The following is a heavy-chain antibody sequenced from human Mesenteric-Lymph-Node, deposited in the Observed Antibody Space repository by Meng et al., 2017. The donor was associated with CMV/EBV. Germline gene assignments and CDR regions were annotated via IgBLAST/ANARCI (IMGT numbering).Heavy chain of an antibody. CDR1: GFIFSDYY. J-gene: IGHJ3*02. CDR2: ISTSGSDI. CDR3: ANLKLPGDAFDI. Sequence: GESLKISCVASGFIFSDYYMNWIRQAPGKGLEWAAHISTSGSDIFYADSVKGRFTISRDNSKNTLYLQMNSLRAEDTAVYYCANLKLPGDAFDIWGQGTMVTVSS. D-gene: IGHD4-23*01. V-gene: IGHV3-11*01.